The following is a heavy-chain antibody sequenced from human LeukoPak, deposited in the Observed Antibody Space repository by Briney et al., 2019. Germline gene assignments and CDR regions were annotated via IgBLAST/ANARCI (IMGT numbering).Heavy chain of an antibody. J-gene: IGHJ6*02. V-gene: IGHV1-69*01. Sequence: VASVKVSCKASGGTFSSYAISWVRQAPGQGLEWMGGIIPIFGTANYAQKFQGRVTITADESTSTAYMELSSLRSEDTAVYYCARAHYYDSSGYYYRPLYYYYYGMDVWGQGTTVTVSS. CDR2: IIPIFGTA. D-gene: IGHD3-22*01. CDR3: ARAHYYDSSGYYYRPLYYYYYGMDV. CDR1: GGTFSSYA.